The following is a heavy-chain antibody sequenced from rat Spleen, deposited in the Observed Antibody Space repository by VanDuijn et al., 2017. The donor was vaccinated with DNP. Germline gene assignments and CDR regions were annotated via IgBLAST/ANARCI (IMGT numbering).Heavy chain of an antibody. CDR1: GHPIASNY. Sequence: EVQLQESGPGLVKPSQSLSLTCSVTGHPIASNYWGWTRKFPRNRMEWIGHISYSGRTNFNPSLESRISITRDTSKNQFFLQLRSMTAEDTATYYCAREVIVRSTFSHWGQGVMVTVSS. CDR3: AREVIVRSTFSH. CDR2: ISYSGRT. D-gene: IGHD4-3*01. V-gene: IGHV3-1*01. J-gene: IGHJ2*01.